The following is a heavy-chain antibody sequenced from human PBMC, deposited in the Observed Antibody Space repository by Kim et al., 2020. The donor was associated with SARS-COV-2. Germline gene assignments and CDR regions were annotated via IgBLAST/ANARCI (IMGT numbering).Heavy chain of an antibody. J-gene: IGHJ4*02. CDR1: GFTFSSYA. CDR2: IYNGDTRT. Sequence: GGSLRLSCAASGFTFSSYAMSWVRQAPGKGLEWVSVIYNGDTRTSYADSVKGRFTISRDNSKNTFYLQMNNLRADDTAVYFCAKGHGLPTFDSWGQGTLV. V-gene: IGHV3-23*03. CDR3: AKGHGLPTFDS.